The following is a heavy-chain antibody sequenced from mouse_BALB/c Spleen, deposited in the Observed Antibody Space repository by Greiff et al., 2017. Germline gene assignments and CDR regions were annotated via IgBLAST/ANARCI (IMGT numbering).Heavy chain of an antibody. J-gene: IGHJ3*01. CDR1: GYTFTSYW. CDR2: IYPGNSDT. V-gene: IGHV1-5*01. Sequence: EVQLQQSGAELAKPGASVKMSCKASGYTFTSYWMHWVKQRPGQGLEWIGAIYPGNSDTSYNQKFKGKAKLTAVTSASTAYMELSSLTNEDSAVYYCTYGYDVPFAYWGQGTLVTVSA. CDR3: TYGYDVPFAY. D-gene: IGHD2-2*01.